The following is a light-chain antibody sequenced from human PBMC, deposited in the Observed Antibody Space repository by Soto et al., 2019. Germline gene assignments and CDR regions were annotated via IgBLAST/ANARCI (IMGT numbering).Light chain of an antibody. V-gene: IGLV2-8*01. CDR2: EVD. CDR1: SSDVGGYEY. Sequence: QSALTQPPSASGSPGQSVTISCTGTSSDVGGYEYVSWYQQHPGKAPKLIIYEVDKRPSGVPDRFSGSKSGNTASLTVSGLQAEDEAAYYCSSEAGYKYDVFRGGTHLTVL. J-gene: IGLJ7*01. CDR3: SSEAGYKYDV.